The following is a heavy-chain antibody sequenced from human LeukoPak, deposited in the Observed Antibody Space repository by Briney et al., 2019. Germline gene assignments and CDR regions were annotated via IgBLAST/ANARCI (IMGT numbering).Heavy chain of an antibody. V-gene: IGHV3-21*01. Sequence: PGGSLRLSCAASGFTFNIYSMNWVRQAPGKGLEWVSRITSSSHYIYYADSVKGRFTISRDNAKNSLYLQMNSLRAEDTAVYYCAKVPDYYGSGRYHWGQGTLVTVSS. CDR3: AKVPDYYGSGRYH. CDR1: GFTFNIYS. CDR2: ITSSSHYI. J-gene: IGHJ4*02. D-gene: IGHD3-10*01.